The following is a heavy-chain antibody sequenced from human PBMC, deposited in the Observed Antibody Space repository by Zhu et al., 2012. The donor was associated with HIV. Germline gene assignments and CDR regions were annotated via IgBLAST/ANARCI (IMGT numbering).Heavy chain of an antibody. V-gene: IGHV4-4*09. CDR2: IYTSGST. CDR3: ARGSYGLDY. J-gene: IGHJ4*02. D-gene: IGHD3-16*01. Sequence: QVQPQESGPGLVKPSETLSLTCTVSGGSISSYYWSWIRQPPGKGLEWIGYIYTSGSTSYNPSLESRVTISVDTSKNQFSLRLSSVTAADTAVYYCARGSYGLDYWGQGTLVTVSS. CDR1: GGSISSYY.